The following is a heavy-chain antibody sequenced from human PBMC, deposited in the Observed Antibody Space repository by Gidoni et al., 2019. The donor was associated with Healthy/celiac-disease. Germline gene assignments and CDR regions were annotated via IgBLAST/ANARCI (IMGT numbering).Heavy chain of an antibody. CDR3: ARDLTDYYDSSGYYPKGPFDY. CDR1: DYY. CDR2: LRSSSSYT. Sequence: DYYMSWLRQAPGKGLEWVSYLRSSSSYTNYADSVKGRFTISRDNAKNSLYLQMNSLRAEDTAVYYCARDLTDYYDSSGYYPKGPFDYWGQGTLVTVSS. V-gene: IGHV3-11*06. D-gene: IGHD3-22*01. J-gene: IGHJ4*02.